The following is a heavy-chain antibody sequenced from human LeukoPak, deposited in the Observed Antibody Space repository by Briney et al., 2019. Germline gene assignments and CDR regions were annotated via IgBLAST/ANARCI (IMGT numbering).Heavy chain of an antibody. CDR3: AINMVRGVVYGMDV. J-gene: IGHJ6*04. CDR2: IIPIFGTA. CDR1: GGTFSSYA. V-gene: IGHV1-69*05. D-gene: IGHD3-10*01. Sequence: SVKVSCKASGGTFSSYAISWVRQAPGQGLEWMGGIIPIFGTANYAQKFQGWVTMTRDTSISTAYMELSRLRSDGTAVYYCAINMVRGVVYGMDVWGKGTTVTVSS.